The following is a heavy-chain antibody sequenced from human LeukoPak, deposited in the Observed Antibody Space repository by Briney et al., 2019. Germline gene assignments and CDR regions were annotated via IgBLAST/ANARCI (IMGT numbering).Heavy chain of an antibody. CDR3: ARDPLSDFWNDYYHPYMDV. CDR1: GFTFSSYG. V-gene: IGHV3-30*03. D-gene: IGHD3-3*01. Sequence: PGRSLRLSCAASGFTFSSYGMHWVRQAPGKGLEWVAVISYDGSNKYYADSVKGRFTISRDNSKNTLYLQMNSLRAEDTAVYFCARDPLSDFWNDYYHPYMDVWGKGTTVVVSS. CDR2: ISYDGSNK. J-gene: IGHJ6*03.